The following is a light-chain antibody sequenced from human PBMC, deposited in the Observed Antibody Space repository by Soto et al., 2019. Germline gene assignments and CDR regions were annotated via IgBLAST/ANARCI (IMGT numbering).Light chain of an antibody. CDR1: SGSVSTSYY. CDR2: STN. J-gene: IGLJ2*01. V-gene: IGLV8-61*01. Sequence: QAVVTQEPSFSVSPGRTVTLTCGLSSGSVSTSYYPSWYQQTPGQAPRTLIYSTNTRSSGVPDRFSGSILGNKAALTITGAQADDESDYFCVLYMGNGISVFGGGTKLTVL. CDR3: VLYMGNGISV.